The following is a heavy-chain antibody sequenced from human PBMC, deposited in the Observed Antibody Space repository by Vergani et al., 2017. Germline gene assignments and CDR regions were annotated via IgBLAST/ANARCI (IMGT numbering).Heavy chain of an antibody. Sequence: QVQLVQSGAEAKKPGSSVRVSCKTSGGAFTHYAFSWVRQAPGQGLEWMGGVIPFFGTANYATRFQGRVTITADESTNTVYVELSSLRSEDTAVYYCARGMEARGNDDYYYMDIGGKGTTVTV. J-gene: IGHJ6*03. CDR3: ARGMEARGNDDYYYMDI. D-gene: IGHD1-1*01. V-gene: IGHV1-69*19. CDR1: GGAFTHYA. CDR2: VIPFFGTA.